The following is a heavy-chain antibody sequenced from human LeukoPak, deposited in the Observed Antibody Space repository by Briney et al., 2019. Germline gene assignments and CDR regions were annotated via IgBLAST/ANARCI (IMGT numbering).Heavy chain of an antibody. J-gene: IGHJ4*02. CDR1: GYTFTSYD. V-gene: IGHV1-3*01. Sequence: GASVKVSCKASGYTFTSYDINWVRQATGQRLEWMGWINAANGSTKYSQKFQGRVTITRDTSASRAYMELSSLRSEDTAVYYCAGTYYYDSSGYYPAFDYWGQGTLVTVSS. CDR2: INAANGST. CDR3: AGTYYYDSSGYYPAFDY. D-gene: IGHD3-22*01.